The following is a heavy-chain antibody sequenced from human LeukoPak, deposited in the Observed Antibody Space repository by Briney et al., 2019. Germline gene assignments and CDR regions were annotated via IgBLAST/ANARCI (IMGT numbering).Heavy chain of an antibody. CDR2: ISGSGGST. CDR1: GLTFSDYY. CDR3: AKEGATVTTPIAEYFQH. D-gene: IGHD4-17*01. Sequence: AGGSLRLSCAASGLTFSDYYMSWIRQAPGKGLEWVSAISGSGGSTYYADSVKGRFTISRDNSKNTLYLQMNSLRAEDTAVYYCAKEGATVTTPIAEYFQHWGQGALVTVPS. J-gene: IGHJ1*01. V-gene: IGHV3-23*01.